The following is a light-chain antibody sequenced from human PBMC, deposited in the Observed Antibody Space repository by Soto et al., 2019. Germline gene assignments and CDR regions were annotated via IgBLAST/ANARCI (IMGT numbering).Light chain of an antibody. CDR3: QQYGSNSIT. Sequence: EIVLTQSPGTLSLSPGERATLSCRASQSVTSSFLAWYQQKPGQAPRLLIYSTSSRATGIPDRFSGSGSGTDFTLTISRLEPEDFAVYYCQQYGSNSITFGQGTRLEIK. CDR2: STS. CDR1: QSVTSSF. J-gene: IGKJ5*01. V-gene: IGKV3-20*01.